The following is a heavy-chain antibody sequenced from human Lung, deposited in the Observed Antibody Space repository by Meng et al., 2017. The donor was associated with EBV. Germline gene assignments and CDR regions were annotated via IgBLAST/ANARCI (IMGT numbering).Heavy chain of an antibody. D-gene: IGHD3-10*01. CDR1: GGSISSYY. CDR2: IYYSGST. V-gene: IGHV4-59*08. Sequence: QVRSQEPGPGLVKPSETLSLTCTVSGGSISSYYWSWIRQPPGKGLEWIGNIYYSGSTNYNPSLKSRVTISVDTSKNQFSLKLSSVTATDTAVYYCARQSGYFDYWGQGTLVTVSS. J-gene: IGHJ4*02. CDR3: ARQSGYFDY.